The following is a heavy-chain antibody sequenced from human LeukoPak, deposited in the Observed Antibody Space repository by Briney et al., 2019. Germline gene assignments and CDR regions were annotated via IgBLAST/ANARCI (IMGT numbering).Heavy chain of an antibody. CDR3: ARRIAVPGSYYFDY. D-gene: IGHD6-13*01. V-gene: IGHV4-59*08. J-gene: IGHJ4*02. CDR1: GGSISNYY. Sequence: SETLSLTCTVSGGSISNYYWTWIRQPPGKGLEWVGFIYYSGTTNYNPSLKSRVTLSLDTSKNQFSLRLSSVTAADTAVYYCARRIAVPGSYYFDYWGQGTLVTVSS. CDR2: IYYSGTT.